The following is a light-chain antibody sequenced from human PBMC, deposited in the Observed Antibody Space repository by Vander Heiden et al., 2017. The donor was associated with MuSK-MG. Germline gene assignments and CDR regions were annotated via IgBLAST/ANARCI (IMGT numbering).Light chain of an antibody. J-gene: IGKJ4*01. CDR1: QSVSSSY. Sequence: EIVLTQSPGTLSLSPGERATLSCRASQSVSSSYLAWYQQKPGQAPRLLIYGASSRATGIPDRFSGSGSGTDFTLTISRLEPEDFAGYYCQQEDTFGGGTKVEIK. CDR2: GAS. V-gene: IGKV3-20*01. CDR3: QQEDT.